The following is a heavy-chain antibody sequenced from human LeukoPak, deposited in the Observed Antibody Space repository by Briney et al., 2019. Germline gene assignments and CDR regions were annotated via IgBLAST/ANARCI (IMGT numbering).Heavy chain of an antibody. Sequence: PSETLSLTYAVYGGSFSGYYWSWNRQPPGKGLEWIGEINHSGSTNYNPSLKSRVTISVDTSKNQFSLKLRSVTAADTAVYFCARDSVGKVAGKGYRNWFDPWGQGTLVIVSS. D-gene: IGHD6-19*01. CDR3: ARDSVGKVAGKGYRNWFDP. CDR2: INHSGST. V-gene: IGHV4-34*01. CDR1: GGSFSGYY. J-gene: IGHJ5*02.